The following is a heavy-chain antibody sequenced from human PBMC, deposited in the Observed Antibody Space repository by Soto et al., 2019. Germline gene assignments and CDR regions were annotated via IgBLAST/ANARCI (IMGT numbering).Heavy chain of an antibody. CDR2: IYPGDSDT. CDR3: ARPREAGKYYYGVDV. V-gene: IGHV5-51*01. Sequence: PGESLKISCTGSGYRFTRYWIGWVRQMPGKGLEWMGIIYPGDSDTRYSPSFQGQVTISADKSISTAYLQWSSLKASDTAMYYCARPREAGKYYYGVDVWGQGTTVTVSS. CDR1: GYRFTRYW. D-gene: IGHD6-19*01. J-gene: IGHJ6*02.